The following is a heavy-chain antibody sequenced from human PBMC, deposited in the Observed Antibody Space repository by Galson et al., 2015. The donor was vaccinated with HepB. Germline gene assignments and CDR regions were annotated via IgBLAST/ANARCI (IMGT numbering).Heavy chain of an antibody. D-gene: IGHD3-3*01. Sequence: SLRLSCAASGFSFSSYGMHWVRQAPGQGLECVAVIWHNGSYQYYADSVKGRFTISRDNSKDTLFLQMNSLRAEDTAVYYCARDLKVVGDLFYYYGSDVWGQGTTVTVS. J-gene: IGHJ6*02. CDR2: IWHNGSYQ. V-gene: IGHV3-33*01. CDR3: ARDLKVVGDLFYYYGSDV. CDR1: GFSFSSYG.